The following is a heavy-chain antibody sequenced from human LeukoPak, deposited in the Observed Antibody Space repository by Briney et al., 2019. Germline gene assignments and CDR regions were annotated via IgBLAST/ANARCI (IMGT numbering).Heavy chain of an antibody. J-gene: IGHJ6*02. Sequence: GGSLTLSCAASRFTFRNYWMTWVRQAPGKGLVWVANIKEDGGEEYYVDSVKGRFTISRDNAKNLLYLQLNTLRVEDTAVYYCARNWYLTSYGMDVWGQGTTVTVSS. CDR2: IKEDGGEE. CDR3: ARNWYLTSYGMDV. D-gene: IGHD1-7*01. V-gene: IGHV3-7*05. CDR1: RFTFRNYW.